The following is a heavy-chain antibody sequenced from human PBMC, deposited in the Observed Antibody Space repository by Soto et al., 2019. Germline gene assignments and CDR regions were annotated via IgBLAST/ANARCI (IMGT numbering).Heavy chain of an antibody. CDR3: ARDHSYAFAN. V-gene: IGHV3-48*01. CDR1: GFTFSIYS. CDR2: INSVSNTI. J-gene: IGHJ4*02. Sequence: GGSLRLSCAASGFTFSIYSMNWVRQAPGKGLEWVSYINSVSNTIYYADSVKGRFTISTDIAKNSLYLQMDSLRAEDTAGYYCARDHSYAFANWGKGTLVTVYS. D-gene: IGHD3-16*01.